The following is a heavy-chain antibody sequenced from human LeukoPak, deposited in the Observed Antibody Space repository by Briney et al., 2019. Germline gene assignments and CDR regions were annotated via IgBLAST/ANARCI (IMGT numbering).Heavy chain of an antibody. J-gene: IGHJ4*02. D-gene: IGHD4-17*01. Sequence: SETLSLTCAVYGGSFSGYYWSWIRQPPGKGLEWIGEINHSGSTNYNPSLKSRVTISVDTSKNQFSLKLSSVTAADTAVYYCARHPVRGDYQGSFDYWGQGTLVTVSS. CDR2: INHSGST. CDR1: GGSFSGYY. CDR3: ARHPVRGDYQGSFDY. V-gene: IGHV4-34*01.